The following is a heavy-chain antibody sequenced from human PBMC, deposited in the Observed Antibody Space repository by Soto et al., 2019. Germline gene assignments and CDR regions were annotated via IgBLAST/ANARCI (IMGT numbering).Heavy chain of an antibody. Sequence: SETLSLTCTVSGVSISSGGFYWSWIRQHPGKGLEWIGYIYYSGSTYYNPSLKSRVTMSVDTSKNQFSLKLSSVTAADTAVYYCARDFSGYYNFDYWGQGTLVTVSS. CDR3: ARDFSGYYNFDY. V-gene: IGHV4-31*03. CDR1: GVSISSGGFY. CDR2: IYYSGST. J-gene: IGHJ4*02. D-gene: IGHD3-22*01.